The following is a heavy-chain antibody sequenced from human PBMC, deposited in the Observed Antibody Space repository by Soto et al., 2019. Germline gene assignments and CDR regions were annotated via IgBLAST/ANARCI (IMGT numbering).Heavy chain of an antibody. V-gene: IGHV3-9*01. D-gene: IGHD1-26*01. CDR1: GFTFDDYA. CDR3: AKDLYSGSYYSLLFDP. Sequence: GGSLRLSCAASGFTFDDYAMHWVRQAPGKGLEWVSGISWNSGSIGYADSVKGRFTISRDNAKNSLYLQMNSLRAEDTALYYCAKDLYSGSYYSLLFDPWGQGTLVTVSS. CDR2: ISWNSGSI. J-gene: IGHJ5*02.